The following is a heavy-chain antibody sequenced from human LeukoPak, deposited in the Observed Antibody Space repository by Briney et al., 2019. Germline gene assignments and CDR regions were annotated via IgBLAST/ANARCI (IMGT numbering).Heavy chain of an antibody. J-gene: IGHJ4*02. CDR1: GYAFTGYY. Sequence: GASVKVSCKASGYAFTGYYMHRVRQAPGQGLEWMGWINPNSGGTNYAQKFQGRVTMTRDTSISTAYMELSRLRSDDTAVYYCARDLDHSGNYHTFDYWGQGTLVTVSS. CDR2: INPNSGGT. V-gene: IGHV1-2*02. CDR3: ARDLDHSGNYHTFDY. D-gene: IGHD1-26*01.